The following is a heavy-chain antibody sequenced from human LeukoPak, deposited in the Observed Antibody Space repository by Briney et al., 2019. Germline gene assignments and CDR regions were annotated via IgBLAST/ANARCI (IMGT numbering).Heavy chain of an antibody. D-gene: IGHD1-26*01. CDR2: INPASGVT. CDR3: ARSRWELDADY. J-gene: IGHJ4*02. Sequence: ASVKASCKASGYSFATKYMHWVRQAHGQGLEWMGWINPASGVTHYAQKFQGRVTMSRDTSITTAHMELTGLISDDTVIYYCARSRWELDADYWGQGTLVTVSS. CDR1: GYSFATKY. V-gene: IGHV1-2*02.